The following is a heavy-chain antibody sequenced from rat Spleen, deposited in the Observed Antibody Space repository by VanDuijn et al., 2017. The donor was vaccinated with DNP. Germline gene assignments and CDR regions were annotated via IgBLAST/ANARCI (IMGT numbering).Heavy chain of an antibody. CDR2: IWGDGST. Sequence: QVQLKETGPGLVQPTQTLSLTCTVSGFSLTSYDVHWVRQPPGKGLEWMGGIWGDGSTDYNSALKSRLSISRDTSKSQVFLKMNSLQTEDTAIYFCTRSLLPWGVMDAWGQGASVTVSS. CDR1: GFSLTSYD. V-gene: IGHV2-1*01. J-gene: IGHJ4*01. CDR3: TRSLLPWGVMDA. D-gene: IGHD1-1*01.